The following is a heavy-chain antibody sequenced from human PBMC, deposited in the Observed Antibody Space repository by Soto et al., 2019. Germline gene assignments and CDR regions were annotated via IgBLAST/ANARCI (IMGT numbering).Heavy chain of an antibody. CDR1: GGSINSNYF. J-gene: IGHJ4*02. Sequence: PSETLSLTCVVSGGSINSNYFCGWIRQPPGRGLEWIGSIYYGGNTYYNPSLKSRVTISADSSKNQFSLNLNSVTAADTAVYYCARRRVVYYYDSSGSGEIDYWGQGTLVT. D-gene: IGHD3-22*01. CDR3: ARRRVVYYYDSSGSGEIDY. V-gene: IGHV4-39*01. CDR2: IYYGGNT.